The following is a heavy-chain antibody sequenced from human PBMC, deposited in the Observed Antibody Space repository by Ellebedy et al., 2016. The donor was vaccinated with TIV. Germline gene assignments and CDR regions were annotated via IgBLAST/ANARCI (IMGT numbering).Heavy chain of an antibody. CDR2: IYYSGST. CDR3: ARSSDYYDSSGGSKRYWYFDL. CDR1: GGSISSYY. J-gene: IGHJ2*01. V-gene: IGHV4-59*01. D-gene: IGHD3-22*01. Sequence: SETLSLXXTVSGGSISSYYWSWIRQPPGKGLEWIGYIYYSGSTNYNPSLKSRVTISVDTSKNQFSLKLSSVTAADTAVYYCARSSDYYDSSGGSKRYWYFDLWGRGTLVTVSS.